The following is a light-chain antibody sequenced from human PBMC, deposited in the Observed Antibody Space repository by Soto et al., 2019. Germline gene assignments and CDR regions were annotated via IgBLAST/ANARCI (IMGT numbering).Light chain of an antibody. Sequence: IVMTQSPAALSVSPGERATLSCGASQSLSNNLAWYQQKPGQAPRLLIYGVSTRATGIPARFSGGGSGTDFTLTISRLEPEDFAVYYCQQFSSYPLTFGGGTKVDI. J-gene: IGKJ4*01. CDR2: GVS. V-gene: IGKV3D-15*01. CDR1: QSLSNN. CDR3: QQFSSYPLT.